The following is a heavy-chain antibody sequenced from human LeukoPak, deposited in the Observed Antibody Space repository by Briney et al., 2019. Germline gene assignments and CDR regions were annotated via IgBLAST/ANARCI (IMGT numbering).Heavy chain of an antibody. J-gene: IGHJ4*02. CDR2: ISSSSSYI. V-gene: IGHV3-21*04. CDR3: ATSKASCGGDCYPFDY. CDR1: GFTFSSYS. D-gene: IGHD2-21*02. Sequence: GGSLRLSCAASGFTFSSYSMNWVRQAPGKGLEWGSSISSSSSYIYYADSVKGRFTISRDNAKNSLYLQMNSLRAEDTAVYYCATSKASCGGDCYPFDYWGQETLVTASS.